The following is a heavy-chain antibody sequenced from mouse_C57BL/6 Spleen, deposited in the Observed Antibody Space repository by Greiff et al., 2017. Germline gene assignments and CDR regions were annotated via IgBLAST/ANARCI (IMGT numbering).Heavy chain of an antibody. Sequence: EVQLQQSGPELVKPGASVKISCKASGYTFTDYYMNWVKQSHGKSLEWIGDINPNNGGTSYNQKFKGKATLTVDKSSSTAYMELRSLTSEDSAVYYCAREGEYSNDFDYWGQGTTLTVSS. J-gene: IGHJ2*01. D-gene: IGHD2-5*01. CDR1: GYTFTDYY. CDR2: INPNNGGT. V-gene: IGHV1-26*01. CDR3: AREGEYSNDFDY.